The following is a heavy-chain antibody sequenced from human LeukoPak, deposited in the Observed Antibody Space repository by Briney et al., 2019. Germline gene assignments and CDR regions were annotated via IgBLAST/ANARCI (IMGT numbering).Heavy chain of an antibody. D-gene: IGHD3-10*01. J-gene: IGHJ4*02. CDR1: GGSFSGYY. CDR2: INHSGST. Sequence: SETLSLTCAVYGGSFSGYYWSWIRQPPGKGLEWIGEINHSGSTNYNPSLKSRVTISVDTSKNQFSLKLSSVTAADTAVYYCARSLRPGSYYKGYFDYWGQGTLVTVSS. V-gene: IGHV4-34*01. CDR3: ARSLRPGSYYKGYFDY.